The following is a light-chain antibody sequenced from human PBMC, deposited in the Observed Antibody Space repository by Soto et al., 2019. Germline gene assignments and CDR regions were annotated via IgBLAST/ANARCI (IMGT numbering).Light chain of an antibody. CDR3: QQSLTTPPT. CDR2: DAS. Sequence: DIQMTQSPSSLSASVGDIVIITFRSMQSITKYLNWYQQKPGKAPVLLIYDASTLQSGVPSRFSGSGAGTDFTLTISSLHPEDFATYSCQQSLTTPPTFGQGTKVDIK. CDR1: QSITKY. J-gene: IGKJ1*01. V-gene: IGKV1-39*01.